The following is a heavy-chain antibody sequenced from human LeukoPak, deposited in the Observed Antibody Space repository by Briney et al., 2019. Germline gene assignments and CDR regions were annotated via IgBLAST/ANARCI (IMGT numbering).Heavy chain of an antibody. CDR1: GFTFMNAW. CDR2: IKSKTDGGTT. V-gene: IGHV3-15*01. D-gene: IGHD6-6*01. Sequence: GGSLRLSCAASGFTFMNAWMSWVRQAPGKGLEWVGRIKSKTDGGTTDYVALVKGRFTISRDDSKNTLYLQMNSLKTEDTAVYYCSTDPKRYTGSPMDVWGKGTTVTVSS. J-gene: IGHJ6*03. CDR3: STDPKRYTGSPMDV.